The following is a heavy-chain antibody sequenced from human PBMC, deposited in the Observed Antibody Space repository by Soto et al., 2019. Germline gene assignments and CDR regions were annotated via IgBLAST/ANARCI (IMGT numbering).Heavy chain of an antibody. D-gene: IGHD2-2*01. J-gene: IGHJ4*02. CDR2: ISGSGGLT. CDR3: AKPNLFCSSTSCYDY. CDR1: GFTFSSYA. V-gene: IGHV3-23*01. Sequence: PGGSLRLSCAASGFTFSSYAMSWVRQAPGKGLEWASVISGSGGLTNYADSVKGRFSISRDNSKNTLYLQMNSLRAEDTAVYYCAKPNLFCSSTSCYDYWGQGTLVTVSS.